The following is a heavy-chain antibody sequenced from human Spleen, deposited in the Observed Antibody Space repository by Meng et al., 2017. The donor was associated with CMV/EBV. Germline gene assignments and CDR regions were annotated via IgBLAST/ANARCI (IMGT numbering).Heavy chain of an antibody. V-gene: IGHV5-51*01. CDR1: GYYFSTYW. CDR3: ARHFSGGYSDYFDY. Sequence: SGYYFSTYWIGWVRRRPGKDLEWLAIIYPLDSATRYSTSFQGQVTISADKSINNAYLQWNSLKASDTAMYFCARHFSGGYSDYFDYWGRGTLVTVSS. CDR2: IYPLDSAT. J-gene: IGHJ4*02. D-gene: IGHD3-22*01.